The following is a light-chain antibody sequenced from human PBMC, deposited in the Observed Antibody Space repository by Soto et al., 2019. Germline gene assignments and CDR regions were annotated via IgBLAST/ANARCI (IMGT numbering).Light chain of an antibody. CDR1: QSVSSW. Sequence: DIQMTQSPSTLSASVGDRVTITCRASQSVSSWLAWYQQKPGKAPSLLIHRASTLERGVPSRFSGSGSGTEFTLTISSLQPDDFATYYGKQYNSYSVTFGQGTKVEIK. CDR2: RAS. V-gene: IGKV1-5*03. CDR3: KQYNSYSVT. J-gene: IGKJ1*01.